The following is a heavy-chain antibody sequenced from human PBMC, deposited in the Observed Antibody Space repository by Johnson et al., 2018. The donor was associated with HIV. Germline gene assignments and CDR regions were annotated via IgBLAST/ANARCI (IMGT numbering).Heavy chain of an antibody. CDR3: ARDRRYYDSSGYYHDAFDI. Sequence: VQLVESGGGLIQPGGSLRLSCAASGFTVSSNYMSWVRQAPGKGLEWVSLIYSGGRTYYADSVKGSFPISRDNSKNTLYLQMNSLRADDTAVYFCARDRRYYDSSGYYHDAFDIWGQGTMVTVSS. D-gene: IGHD3-22*01. V-gene: IGHV3-53*01. J-gene: IGHJ3*02. CDR2: IYSGGRT. CDR1: GFTVSSNY.